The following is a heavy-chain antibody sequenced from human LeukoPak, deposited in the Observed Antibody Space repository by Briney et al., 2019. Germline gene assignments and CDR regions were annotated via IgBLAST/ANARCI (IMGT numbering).Heavy chain of an antibody. J-gene: IGHJ4*02. V-gene: IGHV3-11*01. CDR1: GFTFIDYY. CDR3: AGGYESITHVHYYDSSGYSIDY. D-gene: IGHD3-22*01. CDR2: ISSSGSTI. Sequence: PGGSLRLSCAPSGFTFIDYYMSWIRQAPGKGLEWVSYISSSGSTIYYADSVKGRFTISMDNAKNSLYLQMNSLRAEDTAVYYCAGGYESITHVHYYDSSGYSIDYWGQGTLVTVSS.